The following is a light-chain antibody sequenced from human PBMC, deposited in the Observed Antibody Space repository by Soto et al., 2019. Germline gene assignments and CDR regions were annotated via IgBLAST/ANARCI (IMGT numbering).Light chain of an antibody. J-gene: IGKJ1*01. CDR2: GAS. CDR1: QSVTSN. V-gene: IGKV3D-15*01. Sequence: EIVLTQSPDTLSLSPGEGATLSCRASQSVTSNFLAWYQQKPGQAPRLLIYGASSRATGIPARFSGSGSGTEFTLTISSLQSEDFAVYFCQQYNNWPPWTFGQGTKVDIK. CDR3: QQYNNWPPWT.